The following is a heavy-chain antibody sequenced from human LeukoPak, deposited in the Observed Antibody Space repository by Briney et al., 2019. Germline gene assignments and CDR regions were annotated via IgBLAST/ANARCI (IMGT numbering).Heavy chain of an antibody. CDR1: GFTFSSYS. CDR3: ARRAVANYYFDY. V-gene: IGHV3-53*01. CDR2: IYSGGNT. Sequence: GGSLRLSCAASGFTFSSYSMNWVRQAPGKGLEWVSVIYSGGNTYYADSVKGRFTISRDNSKNTLHLQMNSLRAEDTAVYYCARRAVANYYFDYWGQGTLVTVSS. D-gene: IGHD6-19*01. J-gene: IGHJ4*02.